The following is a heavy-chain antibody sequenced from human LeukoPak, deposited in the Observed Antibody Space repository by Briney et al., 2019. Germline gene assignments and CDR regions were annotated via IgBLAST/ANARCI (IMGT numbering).Heavy chain of an antibody. CDR3: ARDLGSSSDY. V-gene: IGHV3-48*01. J-gene: IGHJ4*02. CDR2: ISSSSSTI. Sequence: GGSLRLSCAASGFTFSSYSMNWVRQAPGKGLEWVSYISSSSSTIYYADSVKGRFTISRDNAKNSLYLQMNSLRAEDTAVYYCARDLGSSSDYWGQGTLVTVSS. D-gene: IGHD6-13*01. CDR1: GFTFSSYS.